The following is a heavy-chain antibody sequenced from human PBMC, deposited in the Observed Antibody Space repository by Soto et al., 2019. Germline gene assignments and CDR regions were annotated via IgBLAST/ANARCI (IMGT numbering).Heavy chain of an antibody. V-gene: IGHV3-33*01. CDR3: ARSAAAGTYFDY. Sequence: QVQLVESGGGVVQPGRSLGLSCAASGFTFSSYGMHWVRQAPGKGLEWVAVIWYDGSNKYYADSVKGRFTISRDNSKNTLYLQMNSLRAEDTAVYYCARSAAAGTYFDYWGQGTLVTVSS. CDR1: GFTFSSYG. CDR2: IWYDGSNK. D-gene: IGHD6-13*01. J-gene: IGHJ4*02.